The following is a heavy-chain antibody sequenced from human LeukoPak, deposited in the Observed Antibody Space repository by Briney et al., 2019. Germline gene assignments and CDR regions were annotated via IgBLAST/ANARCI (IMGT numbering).Heavy chain of an antibody. Sequence: SETLSLTCTVSGGSISSDYWSWIRQPPGKGLEWIGYVYYSGSTNYNPSLKSRVTISVDSSKNQFSLKLSSVTAADTAVYYCAGGPNNYYFDYWGQGTLVTVSS. CDR2: VYYSGST. V-gene: IGHV4-59*01. CDR3: AGGPNNYYFDY. CDR1: GGSISSDY. J-gene: IGHJ4*02. D-gene: IGHD1/OR15-1a*01.